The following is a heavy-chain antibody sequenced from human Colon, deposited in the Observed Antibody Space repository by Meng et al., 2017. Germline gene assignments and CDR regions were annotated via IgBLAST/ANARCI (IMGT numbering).Heavy chain of an antibody. CDR2: IIPIFGTT. J-gene: IGHJ4*02. D-gene: IGHD1-26*01. V-gene: IGHV1-69*05. CDR1: GGTFSRNA. CDR3: ARKGGTYEFDY. Sequence: VQRVESGAGGKKPGSSVKVSCKASGGTFSRNAISWVRQAPGQGLEWMGGIIPIFGTTDYAQKFQGRVTITTDESTSTAYMELSSLRSEDTAVYYCARKGGTYEFDYWGQGTLVTVSS.